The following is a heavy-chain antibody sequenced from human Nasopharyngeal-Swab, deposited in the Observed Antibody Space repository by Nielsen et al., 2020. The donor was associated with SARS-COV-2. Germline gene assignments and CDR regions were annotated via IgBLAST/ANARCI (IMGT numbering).Heavy chain of an antibody. J-gene: IGHJ3*02. CDR1: GGTFSSYA. CDR2: IIPILGIA. D-gene: IGHD2-2*01. Sequence: SVQVSCKASGGTFSSYAISWVRQALGQELEWMGGIIPILGIANYAQKSQGRVTITANKSTSTAYMELSSRRSEDTAVYYCASRFGHIVVVPAATRYAFDIWGQGTMVTVSS. CDR3: ASRFGHIVVVPAATRYAFDI. V-gene: IGHV1-69*10.